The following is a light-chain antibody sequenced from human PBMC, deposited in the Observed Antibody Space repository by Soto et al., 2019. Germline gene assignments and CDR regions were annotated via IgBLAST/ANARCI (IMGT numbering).Light chain of an antibody. V-gene: IGKV3-15*01. Sequence: ETVMTQSPATLSVSPGERASLSCRASQSVGSKLIWYQHKPGQAPRLLIYGASARATGIPARFSGSGSGTEFTLTISSLQPEDSAIYYCQERSKWPLYTFGQGTKLEIK. J-gene: IGKJ2*01. CDR2: GAS. CDR3: QERSKWPLYT. CDR1: QSVGSK.